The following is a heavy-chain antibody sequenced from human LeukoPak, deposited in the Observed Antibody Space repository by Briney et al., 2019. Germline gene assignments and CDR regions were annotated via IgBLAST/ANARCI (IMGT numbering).Heavy chain of an antibody. CDR2: IRSKAYGGTT. V-gene: IGHV3-49*04. Sequence: PGGSLRLSCTASGFTFGDYAMSWVRQAPGKGLEWVGFIRSKAYGGTTEYAASVKGRFTISRDDSKSIAYLQMNSLKTEDTAVYYAVAGTEFDPWGQGTLVTVSS. CDR3: VAGTEFDP. D-gene: IGHD6-19*01. J-gene: IGHJ5*02. CDR1: GFTFGDYA.